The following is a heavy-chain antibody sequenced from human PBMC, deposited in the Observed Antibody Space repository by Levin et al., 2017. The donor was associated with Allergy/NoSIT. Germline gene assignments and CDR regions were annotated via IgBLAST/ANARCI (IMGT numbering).Heavy chain of an antibody. V-gene: IGHV3-11*03. CDR3: TRHYQSDS. CDR2: ISSGSTYT. Sequence: GESLKISCAASGFTFSDFYMNWIRQAPGKGLEWLSYISSGSTYTNYADSVRGRFTISRDDTNNLLYLQMDSLTAEDTATYSCTRHYQSDSWGQGTLVTVSS. D-gene: IGHD2-2*01. J-gene: IGHJ4*02. CDR1: GFTFSDFY.